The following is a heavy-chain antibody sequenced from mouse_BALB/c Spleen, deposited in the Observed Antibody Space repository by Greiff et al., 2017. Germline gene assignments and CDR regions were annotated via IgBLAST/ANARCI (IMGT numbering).Heavy chain of an antibody. CDR1: GYSITSDYA. CDR3: ARDDGYRAMDY. D-gene: IGHD2-3*01. CDR2: ISYSGST. V-gene: IGHV3-2*02. J-gene: IGHJ4*01. Sequence: EVQGVESGPGLVKPSQSLSFTCTVTGYSITSDYAWNWIRQLPGNKLEWMGYISYSGSTSYNPSLKSRISITRDTSKNQFFLQLNSVTTEDTATYYCARDDGYRAMDYWGQGTSVTVSS.